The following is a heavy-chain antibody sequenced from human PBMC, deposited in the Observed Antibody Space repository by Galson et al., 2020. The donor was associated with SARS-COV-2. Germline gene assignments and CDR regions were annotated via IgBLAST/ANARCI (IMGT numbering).Heavy chain of an antibody. CDR3: ARLPRVGETGCFFDY. CDR2: IFHSGRS. CDR1: GYSITNGYF. Sequence: SETLSLTCGVSGYSITNGYFWGWIRQPTGKGLEWIASIFHSGRSNYNPSLRSRVTISVDTSKNQFSLKLTSVTASDTAVYYCARLPRVGETGCFFDYLGQGTLLSVST. V-gene: IGHV4-38-2*01. J-gene: IGHJ4*02. D-gene: IGHD1-26*01.